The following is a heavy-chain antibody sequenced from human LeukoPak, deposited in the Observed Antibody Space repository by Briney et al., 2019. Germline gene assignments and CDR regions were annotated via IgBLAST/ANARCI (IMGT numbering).Heavy chain of an antibody. Sequence: GGSLRLSYAASGFTFSSYAMSWVRQAPGKGLEWVSAISGSGGSTYYADSVKGRFTISRDNSKNTLYLQMNSLRAEDTAVYYCAKDLYNDSSESDAFDIWGQGAMVTVSS. CDR2: ISGSGGST. J-gene: IGHJ3*02. V-gene: IGHV3-23*01. D-gene: IGHD3-22*01. CDR1: GFTFSSYA. CDR3: AKDLYNDSSESDAFDI.